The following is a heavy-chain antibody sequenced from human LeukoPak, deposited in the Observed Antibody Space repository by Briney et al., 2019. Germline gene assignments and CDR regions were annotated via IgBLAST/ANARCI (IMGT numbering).Heavy chain of an antibody. V-gene: IGHV4-59*08. Sequence: SETLSLTRPVSGGTLSRNYWSWIRQPPGKGLEWIGYISNSERTDDNLYVKIRVTISVDTSKHQLYLKLPSVTAADTAMCYCARVIYDSWNGYYYFDYWGQGTLVTVSS. J-gene: IGHJ4*02. CDR3: ARVIYDSWNGYYYFDY. CDR2: ISNSERT. CDR1: GGTLSRNY. D-gene: IGHD3-3*01.